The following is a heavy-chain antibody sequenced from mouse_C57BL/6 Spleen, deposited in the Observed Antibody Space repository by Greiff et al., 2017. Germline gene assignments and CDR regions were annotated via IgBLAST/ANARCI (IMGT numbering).Heavy chain of an antibody. Sequence: DVKLVESEGGLVQPGSSMKLSCTASGFTFSDYYMAWVRQVPEKGLEWVANINYDGSSTYYLDSLKSRFIISRDNAKNILYLQMSSLKSEDTATYYCARGDYYGSSYEWYFDVWGTGTTVTVSS. CDR2: INYDGSST. J-gene: IGHJ1*03. CDR3: ARGDYYGSSYEWYFDV. V-gene: IGHV5-16*01. CDR1: GFTFSDYY. D-gene: IGHD1-1*01.